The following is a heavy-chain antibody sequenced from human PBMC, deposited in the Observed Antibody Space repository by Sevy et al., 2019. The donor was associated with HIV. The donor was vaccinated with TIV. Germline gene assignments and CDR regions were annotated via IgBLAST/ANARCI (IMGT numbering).Heavy chain of an antibody. CDR2: IRRKAYGGTT. CDR1: GFTFGDYA. CDR3: TRELLDYGDYLMDRSDY. D-gene: IGHD4-17*01. J-gene: IGHJ4*02. Sequence: GGSLRLSCTASGFTFGDYAMSWFRQAPGKGLEWVGFIRRKAYGGTTEYAASVKGRFTIARDDSKSIAYLQMNSLKTEDTAVYYCTRELLDYGDYLMDRSDYWGQGTLVTVSS. V-gene: IGHV3-49*03.